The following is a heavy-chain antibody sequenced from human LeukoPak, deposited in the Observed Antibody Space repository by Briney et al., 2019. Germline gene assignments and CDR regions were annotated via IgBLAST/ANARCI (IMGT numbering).Heavy chain of an antibody. J-gene: IGHJ5*02. CDR2: IYYSGST. D-gene: IGHD3-9*01. CDR3: AKHPPSYYDILTGYYTPGAWFDP. V-gene: IGHV4-39*01. CDR1: GGSISSSSYY. Sequence: SETLSLTCTVSGGSISSSSYYWGWLRQPPGKGLEWIGSIYYSGSTYYNPSLKRRVTISVDTSKNQFSLKLSSVTAEDTAVYYCAKHPPSYYDILTGYYTPGAWFDPWGQGTLVTVSS.